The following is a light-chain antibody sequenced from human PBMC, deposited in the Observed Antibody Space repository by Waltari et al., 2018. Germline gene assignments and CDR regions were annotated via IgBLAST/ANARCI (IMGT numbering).Light chain of an antibody. CDR3: QHHVSLPAT. Sequence: EIVLTQSPGTLSLSPGERATLSCRASQSVRRYLAWYQPKPGKAPRLLIYGASTRATGIPDRFSGSGSGTDFSLTISRLESEDFAVYFCQHHVSLPATFGQGTKVEIK. CDR2: GAS. J-gene: IGKJ1*01. V-gene: IGKV3-20*01. CDR1: QSVRRY.